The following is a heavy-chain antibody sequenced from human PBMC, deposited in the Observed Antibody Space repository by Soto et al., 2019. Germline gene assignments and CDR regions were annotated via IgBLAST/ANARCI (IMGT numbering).Heavy chain of an antibody. D-gene: IGHD2-2*01. CDR3: ARARARQGADHSSTSHGYGMDV. CDR1: GGTFSSYA. Sequence: QVQLVQSGAEVKKPGSSVKVSCKASGGTFSSYAISWVRQAPGQGLEWMGGIIPIFGTANYAQKFQGRVTITADESTSTAYMELSSLRSEDTAVYYCARARARQGADHSSTSHGYGMDVRDQGTTVTVSS. CDR2: IIPIFGTA. J-gene: IGHJ6*02. V-gene: IGHV1-69*01.